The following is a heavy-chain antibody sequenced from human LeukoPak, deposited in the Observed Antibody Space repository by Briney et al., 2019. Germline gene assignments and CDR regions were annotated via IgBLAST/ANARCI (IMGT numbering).Heavy chain of an antibody. CDR3: ARGGDIVVVPDPGSWYFDY. Sequence: SVKVSCKASGGTFSSYAISWLRQAPGQGLGWMGGIIPIFGTANYAQKFQGRVTITTDESTSTAYMELSSLRSEDTAVYYCARGGDIVVVPDPGSWYFDYWGQGTLVTVSS. V-gene: IGHV1-69*05. D-gene: IGHD2-2*01. CDR1: GGTFSSYA. J-gene: IGHJ4*02. CDR2: IIPIFGTA.